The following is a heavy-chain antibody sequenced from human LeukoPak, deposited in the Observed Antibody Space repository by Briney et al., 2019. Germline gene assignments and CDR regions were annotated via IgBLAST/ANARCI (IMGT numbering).Heavy chain of an antibody. CDR1: GGTFSSYT. J-gene: IGHJ6*02. CDR2: VIPILGIA. V-gene: IGHV1-69*02. CDR3: ASVDYYDSSGAQGYYYYYGMDV. D-gene: IGHD3-22*01. Sequence: SVKVSCKASGGTFSSYTISWVRQAPGQGLEWMGRVIPILGIANYAQKFQGGVTITADKSTSTAYMELSSLRSEDTAVYYCASVDYYDSSGAQGYYYYYGMDVWGQGTTVTVSS.